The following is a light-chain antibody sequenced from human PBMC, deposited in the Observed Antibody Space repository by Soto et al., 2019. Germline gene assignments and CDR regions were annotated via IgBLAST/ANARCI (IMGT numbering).Light chain of an antibody. CDR3: QQYGDSPGT. J-gene: IGKJ1*01. CDR1: QSLRSDF. CDR2: GTS. Sequence: EILLTQSPGTLSLSPGERATLSCRASQSLRSDFLAWYQLKLGQSPRLLIYGTSSRATGIPDRFSGSGSGTDFTLTISRLEPEDFALYYCQQYGDSPGTFGQGTKVDIK. V-gene: IGKV3-20*01.